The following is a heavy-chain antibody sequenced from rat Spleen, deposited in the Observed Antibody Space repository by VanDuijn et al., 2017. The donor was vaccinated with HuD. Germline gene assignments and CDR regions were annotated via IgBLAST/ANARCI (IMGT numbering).Heavy chain of an antibody. CDR1: GLSLTSNG. V-gene: IGHV2-72*01. CDR3: ARYYYSGDRGGYFDY. CDR2: IWAGGST. Sequence: QVQLKESGPGLMQPSETLSLTCTVSGLSLTSNGVGWVRQPPGQGLVWLGSIWAGGSTIYNSAVQSRLSISRDTSKSQVFLKMTSLQTEDIATYYCARYYYSGDRGGYFDYWGQGVMVTVSS. J-gene: IGHJ2*01. D-gene: IGHD1-1*01.